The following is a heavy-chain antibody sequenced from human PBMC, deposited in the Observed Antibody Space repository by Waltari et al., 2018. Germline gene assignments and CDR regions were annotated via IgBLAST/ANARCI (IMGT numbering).Heavy chain of an antibody. J-gene: IGHJ4*02. CDR3: ARGIRWAVAGTAYFDY. CDR2: INNSGST. V-gene: IGHV4-34*01. D-gene: IGHD6-19*01. Sequence: QVQLQHLGAGLLQPSETLSLTCAVYGGSFLGYYWSWIPQPPGKGLEWIGEINNSGSTNYNPSLKSRVTISVDTSKNQFSLKLSSVTAADTAVYYCARGIRWAVAGTAYFDYWGQGTLVTVSS. CDR1: GGSFLGYY.